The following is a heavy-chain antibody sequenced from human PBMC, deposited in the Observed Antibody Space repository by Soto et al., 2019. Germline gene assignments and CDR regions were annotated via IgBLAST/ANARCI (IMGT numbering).Heavy chain of an antibody. J-gene: IGHJ6*03. CDR2: ISGSGGST. V-gene: IGHV3-23*01. CDR3: AKGYCSSTSCRYYYYYMDV. Sequence: EVQLLESGGGLLQPGGSLRLSCAASGFTFSSYAMSWVRQAPGKGLEWVSAISGSGGSTYYADSVKGRFTISRDNSKNTLYLQMNSLRAEDTAVYYCAKGYCSSTSCRYYYYYMDVWGKGTTVTVSS. D-gene: IGHD2-2*01. CDR1: GFTFSSYA.